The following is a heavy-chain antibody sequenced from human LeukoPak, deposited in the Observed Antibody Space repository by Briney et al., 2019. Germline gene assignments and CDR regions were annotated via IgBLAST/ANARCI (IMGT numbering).Heavy chain of an antibody. Sequence: GGSLRLSCAASGFTFRDYAMNWVRQAPGKGLEWVSYISASASVTYDADSVKGRFTISRDNAKNSLYLQMNSLRAEYTAVYYCAGLRSTEFLTGYNQELDYWGQGTLVTVSS. D-gene: IGHD3-9*01. CDR3: AGLRSTEFLTGYNQELDY. CDR2: ISASASVT. CDR1: GFTFRDYA. J-gene: IGHJ4*02. V-gene: IGHV3-48*03.